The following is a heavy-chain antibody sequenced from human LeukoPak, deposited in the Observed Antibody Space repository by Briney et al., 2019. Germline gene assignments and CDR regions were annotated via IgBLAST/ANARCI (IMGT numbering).Heavy chain of an antibody. D-gene: IGHD3-10*01. CDR3: AKCLGSGSRPFDY. Sequence: GGSLRLSCSASGLTLTSAWMSWVRQAPGKGLEWVSAISGSGGSTYYADSVKGRFTISRDNSKNTLYLQMNSLRAEDTAVYYCAKCLGSGSRPFDYWGQGTLVTVSS. CDR2: ISGSGGST. V-gene: IGHV3-23*01. CDR1: GLTLTSAW. J-gene: IGHJ4*02.